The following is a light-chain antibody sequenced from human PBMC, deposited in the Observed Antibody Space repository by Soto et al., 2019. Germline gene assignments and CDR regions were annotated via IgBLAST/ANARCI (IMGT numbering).Light chain of an antibody. J-gene: IGLJ1*01. CDR3: TSYTTSSTYV. CDR2: DVT. CDR1: SSDVGGYNY. Sequence: QSVLTQPDSVSGSPGQSIAISCTGTSSDVGGYNYVSWYQQHPGKAPKLMLYDVTNRPSGVSDRFSGSKSGNTASLTISGLQAEDEADYYCTSYTTSSTYVFGTGTKVTVL. V-gene: IGLV2-14*01.